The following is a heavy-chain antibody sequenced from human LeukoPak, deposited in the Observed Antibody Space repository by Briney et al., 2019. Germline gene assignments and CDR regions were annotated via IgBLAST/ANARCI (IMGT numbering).Heavy chain of an antibody. V-gene: IGHV4-4*07. D-gene: IGHD2-15*01. J-gene: IGHJ6*02. CDR1: GFSVSSYY. CDR2: IYTSGST. CDR3: ARVAGTYYYYGMDV. Sequence: SETLSLTCTGSGFSVSSYYWSWIRQPAGKGLEWIGRIYTSGSTNDNPSLKSRVTMSVDTSKNQFSLKLSPVTAADTAVYYCARVAGTYYYYGMDVWGQGTKVTVSS.